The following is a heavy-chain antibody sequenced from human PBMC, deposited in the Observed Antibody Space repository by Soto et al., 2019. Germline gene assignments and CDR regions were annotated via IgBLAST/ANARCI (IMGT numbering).Heavy chain of an antibody. J-gene: IGHJ6*02. CDR1: GYSFTSYW. Sequence: GESLKISCKGSGYSFTSYWISWVRQMPGKGLEWMGRIDPSDSYTNYSPSFQGHVTISADKSISTAYLQWSSLKASDTAMYYCARRRTDGGYYYYGMDVWGQGTTVTVSS. D-gene: IGHD3-3*01. CDR3: ARRRTDGGYYYYGMDV. CDR2: IDPSDSYT. V-gene: IGHV5-10-1*01.